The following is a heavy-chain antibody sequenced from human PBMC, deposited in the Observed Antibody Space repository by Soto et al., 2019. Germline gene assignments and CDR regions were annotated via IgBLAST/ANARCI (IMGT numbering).Heavy chain of an antibody. Sequence: QITLKESGPTLVKPTQTLTLTCTLSGFSLFTSGVGVGWIRQPPGEALEWLALIYWDDDKRYSPIVRSRLTITKDTSKNQVVLTVTNMEPVDTATYYCAHKGDGYRGFKYWGQGTLVTVSS. D-gene: IGHD5-12*01. V-gene: IGHV2-5*02. J-gene: IGHJ4*02. CDR3: AHKGDGYRGFKY. CDR1: GFSLFTSGVG. CDR2: IYWDDDK.